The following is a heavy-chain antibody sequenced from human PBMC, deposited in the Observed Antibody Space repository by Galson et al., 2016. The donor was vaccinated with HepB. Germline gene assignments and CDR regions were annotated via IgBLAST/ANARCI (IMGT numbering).Heavy chain of an antibody. D-gene: IGHD1-1*01. J-gene: IGHJ5*01. CDR2: INSDGSST. CDR3: PRSLMYKSSWYDS. Sequence: SLRLSCAVSGFPFTSYWMHWVRQPPGKGLVWVSRINSDGSSTSYADSVKGRFTISRDNAKNTLYLQMNSLRVEDTAVYFCPRSLMYKSSWYDSWGQGTLVTVSS. CDR1: GFPFTSYW. V-gene: IGHV3-74*01.